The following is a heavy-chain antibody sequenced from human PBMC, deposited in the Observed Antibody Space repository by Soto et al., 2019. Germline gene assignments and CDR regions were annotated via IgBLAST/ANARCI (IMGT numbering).Heavy chain of an antibody. CDR3: ARTALLMAGTFGC. CDR1: GGSISSSSYY. D-gene: IGHD1-1*01. J-gene: IGHJ4*02. V-gene: IGHV4-39*01. Sequence: QLQLQESGPGLVKPSETLSLTCTVSGGSISSSSYYWGWIRQPPGKGLEWIGSIYYSGSTYYNPSLTGGVSISVDTSKNHFSLKLGSEAAANTSVYYCARTALLMAGTFGCWGQGTLVTGSS. CDR2: IYYSGST.